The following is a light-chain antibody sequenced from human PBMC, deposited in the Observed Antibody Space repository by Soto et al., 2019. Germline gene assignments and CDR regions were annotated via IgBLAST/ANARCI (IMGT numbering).Light chain of an antibody. J-gene: IGKJ1*01. CDR3: QQYYNWPT. V-gene: IGKV3-15*01. Sequence: EIVMTQSPATLSVSPGERATLSCSASQSFSSNLAWYQQRPGQAPRLLIYGASTGATGFPARFSGSGSGTEFTLTISSLQSEDFAVYYCQQYYNWPTFGQGTKVDI. CDR1: QSFSSN. CDR2: GAS.